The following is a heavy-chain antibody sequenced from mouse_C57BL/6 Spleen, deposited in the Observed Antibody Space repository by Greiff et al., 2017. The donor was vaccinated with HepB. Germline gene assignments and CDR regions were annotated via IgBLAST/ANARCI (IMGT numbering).Heavy chain of an antibody. CDR3: AREYSNYVGFAY. CDR2: IDPSDSET. Sequence: VQLQQPGAELVRPGSSVKLSCKASGYTFTSYWMHWVKQRPIQGLEWIGNIDPSDSETHYNQKFKDKATLTVDKSSSTAYMQLSSLTSEDSAVYYCAREYSNYVGFAYWGQGTLVTVSA. J-gene: IGHJ3*01. V-gene: IGHV1-52*01. D-gene: IGHD2-5*01. CDR1: GYTFTSYW.